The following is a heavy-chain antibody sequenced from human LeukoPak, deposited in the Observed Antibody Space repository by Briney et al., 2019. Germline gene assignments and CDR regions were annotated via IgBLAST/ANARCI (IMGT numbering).Heavy chain of an antibody. CDR1: GFTFSGYA. J-gene: IGHJ4*02. CDR2: ISGCGGST. CDR3: AKDRGGVYYGSGSYYFDY. D-gene: IGHD3-10*01. Sequence: GGSLRLSCAASGFTFSGYAISWVRQAPGQGLEWVSAISGCGGSTYYADSVKGRFTISRDNSKNTLYLQMNSLRAEDTAVYYCAKDRGGVYYGSGSYYFDYWGQGTLVAVSS. V-gene: IGHV3-23*01.